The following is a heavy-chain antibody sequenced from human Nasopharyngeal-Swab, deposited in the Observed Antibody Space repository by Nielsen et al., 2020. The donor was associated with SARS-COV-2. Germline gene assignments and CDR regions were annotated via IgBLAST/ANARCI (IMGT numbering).Heavy chain of an antibody. V-gene: IGHV4-34*01. CDR3: AREGPSIAARPGWFDA. D-gene: IGHD6-6*01. J-gene: IGHJ5*02. Sequence: IRQPPGKGLEWIGEINHSGSTNYNPSLKRRGTISVDTSKNQFSLKLSSVTAADTAVYFCAREGPSIAARPGWFDAWGQGTLVTVSS. CDR2: INHSGST.